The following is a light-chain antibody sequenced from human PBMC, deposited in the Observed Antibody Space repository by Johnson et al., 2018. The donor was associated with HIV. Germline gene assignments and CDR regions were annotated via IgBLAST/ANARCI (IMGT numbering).Light chain of an antibody. CDR1: SSNIGNNY. CDR3: GTWETSLSAGLLYV. CDR2: DNN. Sequence: QAVLTQPPSMSAAPGQKVTISCSGSSSNIGNNYVSWYQQLPGTAPKLLIYDNNKRPSGTPDRFSGSKSATSATLGITGLQTGDEADYYCGTWETSLSAGLLYVCGPGTKVTVL. V-gene: IGLV1-51*01. J-gene: IGLJ1*01.